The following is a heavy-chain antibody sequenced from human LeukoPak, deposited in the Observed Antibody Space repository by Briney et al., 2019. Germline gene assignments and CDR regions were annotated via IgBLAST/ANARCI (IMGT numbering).Heavy chain of an antibody. D-gene: IGHD6-13*01. CDR3: ARVYYSSSYDYWYFDL. Sequence: SETLSLTCSVSGGSIGSGSYYWSWIRQPPGKGLEWIGYIFYSGSTNYNPSLKSRVTISVDTSKNQFSLRLRSVTAADTAVYYCARVYYSSSYDYWYFDLWGRGTLVTVSS. CDR2: IFYSGST. CDR1: GGSIGSGSYY. J-gene: IGHJ2*01. V-gene: IGHV4-61*01.